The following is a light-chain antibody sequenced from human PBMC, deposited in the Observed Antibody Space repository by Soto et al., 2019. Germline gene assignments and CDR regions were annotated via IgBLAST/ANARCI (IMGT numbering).Light chain of an antibody. CDR3: QQYNYYWT. V-gene: IGKV1-5*03. Sequence: IHMTQSPSTLSASVGDTVTITCRASQNINRWLAWYQHKPGQAPKPLIYKASTLESGVPSRFSGNASGTEFSLTISSLQPDDSSTYFCQQYNYYWTFGQGTKVEIK. J-gene: IGKJ1*01. CDR1: QNINRW. CDR2: KAS.